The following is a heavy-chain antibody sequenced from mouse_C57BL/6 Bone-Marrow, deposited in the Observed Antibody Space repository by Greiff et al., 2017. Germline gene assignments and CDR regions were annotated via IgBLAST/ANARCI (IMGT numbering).Heavy chain of an antibody. CDR2: IDPENGDT. V-gene: IGHV14-4*01. Sequence: VHVKQSGAELVRPGASVKLSCTASGFNIKDDYMHWVKQRPEQGLEWIGWIDPENGDTEYASKFQGKATITADTSSNTAYLQLSSLTSEDTAVYYCTTCGYWYFDVWGTETTVTVSS. J-gene: IGHJ1*03. D-gene: IGHD1-1*02. CDR1: GFNIKDDY. CDR3: TTCGYWYFDV.